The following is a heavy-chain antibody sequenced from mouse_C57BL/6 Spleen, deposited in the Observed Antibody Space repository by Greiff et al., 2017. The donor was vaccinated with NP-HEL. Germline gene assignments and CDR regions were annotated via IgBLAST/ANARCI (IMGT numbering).Heavy chain of an antibody. J-gene: IGHJ4*01. CDR2: ISDGGSYT. Sequence: EVQLVESGGGLVKPGGSLKLSCAASGFTFSSYAMSWVRQTPEKRLEWVATISDGGSYTYYPDNVKGRFTISRDNAKNNLYLQMSHLKSEDTAMYYCARVGTTVYPMDYWGQGTSVTVSS. CDR3: ARVGTTVYPMDY. V-gene: IGHV5-4*01. CDR1: GFTFSSYA. D-gene: IGHD1-1*01.